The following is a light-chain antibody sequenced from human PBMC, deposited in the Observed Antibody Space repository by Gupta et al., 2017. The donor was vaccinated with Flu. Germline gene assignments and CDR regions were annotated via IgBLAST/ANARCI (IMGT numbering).Light chain of an antibody. CDR2: HTY. Sequence: SYELSQPPSVSVSPGQTASITCSGDKLGDKNVCWYQQKPGQSPILVIFHTYRRPSGIPERFSASNSGHTATLTISGTQAMDEADYYCQVWDSSTAVFGTGTKVTVL. CDR1: KLGDKN. J-gene: IGLJ1*01. CDR3: QVWDSSTAV. V-gene: IGLV3-1*01.